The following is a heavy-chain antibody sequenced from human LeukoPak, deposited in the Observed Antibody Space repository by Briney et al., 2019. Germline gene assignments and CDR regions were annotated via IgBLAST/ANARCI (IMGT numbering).Heavy chain of an antibody. CDR1: GGTFSSYA. CDR2: IIPIFGTA. V-gene: IGHV1-69*05. CDR3: ARESHIAAAFDY. Sequence: SVKVSCKASGGTFSSYAISWVRQAPGQGLEWMGRIIPIFGTANYAQKFQGRVTITTDESTSTAYMELSSLRSDDTAVYYCARESHIAAAFDYWGQGTLVTVSS. D-gene: IGHD6-13*01. J-gene: IGHJ4*02.